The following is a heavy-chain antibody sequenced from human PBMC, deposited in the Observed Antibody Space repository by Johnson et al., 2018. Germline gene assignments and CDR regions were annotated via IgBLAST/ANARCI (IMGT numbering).Heavy chain of an antibody. CDR1: GFTFSSYS. V-gene: IGHV3-21*01. CDR2: ISSSSSYI. J-gene: IGHJ1*01. Sequence: EVQLVESGGGLVKPGGSLRLSCAASGFTFSSYSMNWVRQAPGKGLEWVSSISSSSSYIHYADSLKGRFTISRDNAKNSLHRQMNSLRAEDTAVYYCARTQSAYYGDYVGAEYFQHWGQGTLVTVSS. D-gene: IGHD4-17*01. CDR3: ARTQSAYYGDYVGAEYFQH.